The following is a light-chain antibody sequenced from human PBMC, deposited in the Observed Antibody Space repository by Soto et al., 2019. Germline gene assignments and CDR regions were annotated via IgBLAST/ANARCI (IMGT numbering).Light chain of an antibody. Sequence: EIVMTQPPLSLPVTPGEPASSSWRPSQSLLHSNGFHSLDWYLQNPGQSPQVLIYWGSNRASGVPDRFSGSGSGTGFTLKISRVDADIVGVSYCRHAPQTLTFGGGTEVEIK. J-gene: IGKJ4*01. CDR1: QSLLHSNGFHS. CDR3: RHAPQTLT. CDR2: WGS. V-gene: IGKV2-28*01.